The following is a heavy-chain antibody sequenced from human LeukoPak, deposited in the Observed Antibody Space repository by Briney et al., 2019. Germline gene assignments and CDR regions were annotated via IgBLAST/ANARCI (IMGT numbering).Heavy chain of an antibody. D-gene: IGHD3-10*01. CDR3: ASSDYGSGNYRGWFDP. CDR2: IDWNGGST. J-gene: IGHJ5*02. Sequence: GGSLRLSCAASGFTFDDYGMSWVRQAPGKGLEWVSGIDWNGGSTEYADSVKGRFTISRDNARDSLYLQMNSLGAEDTALYHCASSDYGSGNYRGWFDPWGQGTLVTVSS. V-gene: IGHV3-20*01. CDR1: GFTFDDYG.